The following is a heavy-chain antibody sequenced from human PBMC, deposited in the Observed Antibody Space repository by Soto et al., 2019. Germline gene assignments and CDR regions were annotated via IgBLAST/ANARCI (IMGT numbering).Heavy chain of an antibody. D-gene: IGHD3-10*01. CDR3: ASDNYGSGSSDYYIYYGMDV. Sequence: PGGSLRLSCAASGFTFSNYGMHWVRQAPGKGLEWVAVIWYDGSNKYYADSVKGRFTISRDNTKNTVYLQMNSLRAEDTAVYYCASDNYGSGSSDYYIYYGMDVWGQGTTVTVSS. V-gene: IGHV3-33*01. CDR1: GFTFSNYG. J-gene: IGHJ6*02. CDR2: IWYDGSNK.